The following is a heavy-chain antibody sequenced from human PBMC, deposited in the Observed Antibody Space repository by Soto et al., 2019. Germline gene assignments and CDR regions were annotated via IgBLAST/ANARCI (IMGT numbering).Heavy chain of an antibody. CDR2: IYYSGST. J-gene: IGHJ6*02. V-gene: IGHV4-61*01. D-gene: IGHD6-19*01. CDR3: ARGIEGWYQGRYYYGMDV. Sequence: QVQLQESGPGLVKPSETLSLTCTVSGGSVSSGSYYWSWIRQPPGKGLECIGYIYYSGSTNDTPPHEGRVTIYVDTSKNQFPLKLSSVTAADTAVYYCARGIEGWYQGRYYYGMDVRGQGTTVTVSS. CDR1: GGSVSSGSYY.